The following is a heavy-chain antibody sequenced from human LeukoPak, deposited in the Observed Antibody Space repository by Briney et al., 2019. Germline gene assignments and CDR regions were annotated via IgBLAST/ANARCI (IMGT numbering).Heavy chain of an antibody. D-gene: IGHD3-10*01. Sequence: GGSLRLSCAASGFTFSSYAMSWVRQAPGKGLEWVSAISGSGGSTYYADSVKGRFTISRDNSKNTLYLQMNSLRAEDTAVYYCAKTGDYYGSGRVYYYYMDVWGKGTTVTISS. CDR1: GFTFSSYA. CDR2: ISGSGGST. V-gene: IGHV3-23*01. CDR3: AKTGDYYGSGRVYYYYMDV. J-gene: IGHJ6*03.